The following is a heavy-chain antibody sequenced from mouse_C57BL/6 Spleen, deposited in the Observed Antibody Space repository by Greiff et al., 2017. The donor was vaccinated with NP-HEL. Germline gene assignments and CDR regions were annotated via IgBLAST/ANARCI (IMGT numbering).Heavy chain of an antibody. J-gene: IGHJ4*01. CDR1: GYTFTSYW. D-gene: IGHD1-1*01. V-gene: IGHV1-64*01. CDR2: IHPNSGST. CDR3: ARRVNYGSSYDYAMDY. Sequence: VQLQQPGAELVKPGASVKLSCKASGYTFTSYWMHWVKQRPGQGLEWIGMIHPNSGSTNYNEKFKSKATLTVDKSSSTAYMQLSSLTSEDSAVYYCARRVNYGSSYDYAMDYWGQGTSVTVSS.